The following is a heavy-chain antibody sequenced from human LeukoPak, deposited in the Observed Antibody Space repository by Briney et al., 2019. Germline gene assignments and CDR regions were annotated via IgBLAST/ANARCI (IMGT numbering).Heavy chain of an antibody. V-gene: IGHV3-23*01. Sequence: GGSLRLSCAASGFTFSSYAMSWVRQAPGKGLEGVSTISGSGGSTYYADSVKGRFTTSREHSKNTLYVQMNSLRAEDTAVYYCAKGAAAAGFDYWGQGTLVTVSS. CDR3: AKGAAAAGFDY. D-gene: IGHD6-13*01. CDR1: GFTFSSYA. CDR2: ISGSGGST. J-gene: IGHJ4*02.